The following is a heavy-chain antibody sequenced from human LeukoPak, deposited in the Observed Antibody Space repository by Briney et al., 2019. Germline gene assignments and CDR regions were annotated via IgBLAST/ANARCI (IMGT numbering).Heavy chain of an antibody. V-gene: IGHV4-61*01. J-gene: IGHJ4*02. CDR3: ARDLDSSGYYDY. CDR2: IYYSGST. CDR1: GGSISSSSYY. Sequence: SETLSLTCTVSGGSISSSSYYWGWIRQPPGKGLEWIGYIYYSGSTNYNPSLKSRVTISVDTSKNQFSLKLSSVTAADTAVYYCARDLDSSGYYDYWGQGTLVTVSS. D-gene: IGHD3-22*01.